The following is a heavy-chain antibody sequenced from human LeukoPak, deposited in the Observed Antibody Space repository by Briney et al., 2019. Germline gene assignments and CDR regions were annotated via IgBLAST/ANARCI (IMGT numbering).Heavy chain of an antibody. CDR3: AREILYYYGSGSPEDYYYYGMDV. CDR2: IWYDGSNK. J-gene: IGHJ6*02. V-gene: IGHV3-33*01. D-gene: IGHD3-10*01. CDR1: GFTFSSYG. Sequence: GGSLRLPCAASGFTFSSYGMHWVRQAPGKGLEWVAVIWYDGSNKYYADSVKGRFTISRDNSKNTLYLQMNSLRAEDTAVYYCAREILYYYGSGSPEDYYYYGMDVWGQGTTVTVSS.